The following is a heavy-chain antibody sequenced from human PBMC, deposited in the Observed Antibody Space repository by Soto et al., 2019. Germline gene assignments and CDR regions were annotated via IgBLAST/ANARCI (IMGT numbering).Heavy chain of an antibody. D-gene: IGHD2-2*01. V-gene: IGHV3-21*01. CDR2: ISSSSSYI. Sequence: EVQLVESGGGLVKPGGSLRLSCAASGFTFSSSGMNWVRQAPGKGLEWVSSISSSSSYIYYADSVKGRFTISRDNAKNSLYLQMNSLRAEDTAVYYCARDRGGMSSTSWSYYYYGMDVWGQGTTVTVSS. J-gene: IGHJ6*02. CDR1: GFTFSSSG. CDR3: ARDRGGMSSTSWSYYYYGMDV.